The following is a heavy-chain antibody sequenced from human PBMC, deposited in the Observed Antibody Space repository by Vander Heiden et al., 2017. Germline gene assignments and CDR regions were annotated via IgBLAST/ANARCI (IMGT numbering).Heavy chain of an antibody. J-gene: IGHJ3*02. CDR2: ITTGSSYI. V-gene: IGHV3-21*01. D-gene: IGHD6-13*01. CDR1: GFTFSSYT. CDR3: ARGGISAAVDAFDI. Sequence: EVQLVESGGGLVKPGGSLRLSCAAPGFTFSSYTMNWVRQAPGKGLEWVSSITTGSSYIYYADSVKGRFTISRDNAKNSLYLQMNSLRAEDTAVYYCARGGISAAVDAFDIWGQGTMVTVSS.